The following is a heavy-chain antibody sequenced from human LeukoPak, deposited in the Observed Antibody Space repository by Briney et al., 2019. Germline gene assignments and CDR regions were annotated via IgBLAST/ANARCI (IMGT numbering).Heavy chain of an antibody. J-gene: IGHJ5*02. CDR1: GFTFSSYA. Sequence: GGSLRLSCAASGFTFSSYAMTWVRQAPGKGLEWVSSISGSGYSTYYADSVKDRFTISRDNSKNTLYLQMNSLRGEDTAVYYCAKGVGIEGAGHFDPWGQGTVVTVSS. CDR2: ISGSGYST. V-gene: IGHV3-23*01. CDR3: AKGVGIEGAGHFDP. D-gene: IGHD6-13*01.